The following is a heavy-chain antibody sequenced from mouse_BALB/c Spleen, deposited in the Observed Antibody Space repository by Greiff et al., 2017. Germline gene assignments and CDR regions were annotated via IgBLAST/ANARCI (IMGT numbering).Heavy chain of an antibody. CDR3: AREGGYYYGSRTFAY. Sequence: VQVVESGPGLVAPSQSLSITCTVSGFSLTSYGVHWVRQPPGKGLEWLGVIWAGGSTNYNSALMSRLSISKDNSKSQVFLKMNSLQTDDTAMYYCAREGGYYYGSRTFAYWGQGTLVTVSA. V-gene: IGHV2-9*02. CDR2: IWAGGST. J-gene: IGHJ3*01. CDR1: GFSLTSYG. D-gene: IGHD1-1*01.